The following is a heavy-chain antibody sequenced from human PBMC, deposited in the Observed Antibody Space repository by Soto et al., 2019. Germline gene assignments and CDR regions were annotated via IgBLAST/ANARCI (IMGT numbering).Heavy chain of an antibody. J-gene: IGHJ4*02. V-gene: IGHV5-51*01. CDR3: ARGGVSTRTFDY. Sequence: GETLKISCKGSGYNFAGYWIAWVRQMPGKGLELMGIIYPSDSDTRYRPSFQGQVTISADKSISSAYLQWSSLRASDTAMYYCARGGVSTRTFDYWGQGTPVTVSS. CDR2: IYPSDSDT. CDR1: GYNFAGYW. D-gene: IGHD3-3*01.